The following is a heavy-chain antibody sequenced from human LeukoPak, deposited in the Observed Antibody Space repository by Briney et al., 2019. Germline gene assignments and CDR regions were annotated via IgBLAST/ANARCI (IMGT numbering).Heavy chain of an antibody. J-gene: IGHJ6*03. D-gene: IGHD2-8*01. CDR3: ARRSYHLVYGFYYYYMDV. Sequence: SETLSLTCTVSGGSISIYYWSWIRQPPGKGLEWIGYIYYRGSTNYNPSLKSRVTISVDTSKNQFSLKLTSVTAADTAVYYCARRSYHLVYGFYYYYMDVWGKGTPVTVSS. CDR2: IYYRGST. V-gene: IGHV4-59*12. CDR1: GGSISIYY.